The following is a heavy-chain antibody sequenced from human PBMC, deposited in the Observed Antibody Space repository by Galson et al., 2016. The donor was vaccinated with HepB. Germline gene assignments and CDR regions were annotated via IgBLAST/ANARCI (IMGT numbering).Heavy chain of an antibody. V-gene: IGHV1-3*01. CDR1: GYTLTSFA. CDR3: ARDRGAFGDLGY. D-gene: IGHD4-17*01. CDR2: INAGNGNT. J-gene: IGHJ4*02. Sequence: SVKVSCKASGYTLTSFAMHWVRQAPGQRLEWMGWINAGNGNTKYSQKFQGRVTINRDTSANTAYMELSSLRSEDTAVYFCARDRGAFGDLGYWCQGTLVTVSS.